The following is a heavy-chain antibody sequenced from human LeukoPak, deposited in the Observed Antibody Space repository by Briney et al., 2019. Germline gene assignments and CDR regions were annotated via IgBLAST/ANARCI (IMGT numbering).Heavy chain of an antibody. CDR2: IIPIFGTA. CDR1: GGTFSSYA. J-gene: IGHJ4*02. D-gene: IGHD6-19*01. Sequence: ASVKVSCKASGGTFSSYAISWVRQAPGQGLEWMGGIIPIFGTANYAQKFQGRVTITTDESTSTAYMELSSLRAEDTAVYYCAKPPHIAVAGNNDYWGQGTLVTVSS. V-gene: IGHV1-69*05. CDR3: AKPPHIAVAGNNDY.